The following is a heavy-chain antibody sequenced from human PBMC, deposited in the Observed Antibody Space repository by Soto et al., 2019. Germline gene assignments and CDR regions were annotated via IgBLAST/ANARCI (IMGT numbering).Heavy chain of an antibody. D-gene: IGHD3-9*01. V-gene: IGHV3-30*18. CDR1: GFTFSSYG. J-gene: IGHJ4*02. CDR2: ISYDGSNK. Sequence: QVQLVESGGGVVQPGRSLRLSCAASGFTFSSYGMHWVRQAPGKGLEWVAVISYDGSNKYYADSVKGRFTISRDNSKNTLYLQMNSLRAEDTAVYYCAKAYGPLRYFACPCHWGQGTLVTVSS. CDR3: AKAYGPLRYFACPCH.